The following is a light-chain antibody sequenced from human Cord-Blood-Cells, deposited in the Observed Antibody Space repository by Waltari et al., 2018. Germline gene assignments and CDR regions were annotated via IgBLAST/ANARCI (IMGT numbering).Light chain of an antibody. CDR3: QQYGSSPWP. CDR2: GAS. V-gene: IGKV3-20*01. Sequence: EIVLTQSPGTLSLSPGERATLSCRASQRVSRSYLAWYQQKPRQAPRLLIYGASSRATGIPDRFSGSGAGTDFTFAIIRLEPEDFAVYYCQQYGSSPWPFGQGTKVEIK. CDR1: QRVSRSY. J-gene: IGKJ1*01.